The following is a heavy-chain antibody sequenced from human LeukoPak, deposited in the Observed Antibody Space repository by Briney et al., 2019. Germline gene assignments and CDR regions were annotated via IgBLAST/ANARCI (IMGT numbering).Heavy chain of an antibody. J-gene: IGHJ6*04. CDR3: ARNDPYGSGSYDYYYYGIDV. V-gene: IGHV1-69*13. CDR1: GGTFSSYA. Sequence: ASVKVSCKASGGTFSSYAISWVRQAPGQALEWMGGIIPIFGTANYAQKFQGRVTITADESTSTAYMELSSLRSEDTAVYYCARNDPYGSGSYDYYYYGIDVWGKGTTVTVSS. CDR2: IIPIFGTA. D-gene: IGHD3-10*01.